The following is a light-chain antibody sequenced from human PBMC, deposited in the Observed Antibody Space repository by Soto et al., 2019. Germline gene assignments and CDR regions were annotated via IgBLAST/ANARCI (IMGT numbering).Light chain of an antibody. Sequence: QSVLTQPASVSGSPGQSITISCTGTSSDVGGYNYVSWYQHRPGKAPQLMISEVTKRPSGVSDRFSGSKSGNTASLTISGLQAEDEADYYCSSYTTTTTQVFGGGTKLTVL. J-gene: IGLJ2*01. CDR1: SSDVGGYNY. CDR3: SSYTTTTTQV. V-gene: IGLV2-14*01. CDR2: EVT.